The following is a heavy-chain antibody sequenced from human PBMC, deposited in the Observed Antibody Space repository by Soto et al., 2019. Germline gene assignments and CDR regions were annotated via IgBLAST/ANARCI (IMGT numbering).Heavy chain of an antibody. J-gene: IGHJ4*02. CDR3: AKGVYHYDILTGYIDY. V-gene: IGHV3-30*18. D-gene: IGHD3-9*01. CDR1: GFTFSSYG. CDR2: ISYGGSNK. Sequence: PGGSLRLSCAASGFTFSSYGMHWVRQAPGKGLEWVAVISYGGSNKYYADSVKGRFTISRDNSKNTLYLQMNSLRAEDTAVYYCAKGVYHYDILTGYIDYRGQAPLVTVSS.